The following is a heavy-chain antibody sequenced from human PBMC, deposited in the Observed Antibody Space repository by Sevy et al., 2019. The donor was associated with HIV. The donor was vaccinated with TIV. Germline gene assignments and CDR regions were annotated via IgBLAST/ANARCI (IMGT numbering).Heavy chain of an antibody. CDR1: GFTVSTNY. CDR2: LYSGGST. Sequence: GGSLRLSCAASGFTVSTNYMSWVRQAPGKGLEWVSVLYSGGSTYYADSVKGGFTISRDNSKNTLYLQMNRLRAEDTAVYYWARDNYFDSSGYSNAFDIWGQGTMVTVSS. J-gene: IGHJ3*02. D-gene: IGHD3-22*01. V-gene: IGHV3-66*01. CDR3: ARDNYFDSSGYSNAFDI.